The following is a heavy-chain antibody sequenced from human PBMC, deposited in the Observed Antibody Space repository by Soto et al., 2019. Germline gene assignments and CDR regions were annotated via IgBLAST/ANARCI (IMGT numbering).Heavy chain of an antibody. CDR3: ARHTYYYDSSGYIPDY. Sequence: EVQLVQSGAEVKKPGESLKISCKGSGYSFTSYWIGWVRQMPGKGLEWMGIIYPGDSDTRYSPSFQGQVTISADKSISTAYLQSSSLKASDTAMYYCARHTYYYDSSGYIPDYWGQGTLVTVSS. CDR1: GYSFTSYW. D-gene: IGHD3-22*01. CDR2: IYPGDSDT. V-gene: IGHV5-51*01. J-gene: IGHJ4*02.